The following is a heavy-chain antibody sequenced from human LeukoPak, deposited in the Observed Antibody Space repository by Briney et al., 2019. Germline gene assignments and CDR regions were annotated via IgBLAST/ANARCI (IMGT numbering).Heavy chain of an antibody. CDR2: IHYTGST. CDR3: ARSPATWYFDL. Sequence: SETLSLTCTVSGGSITSGGYYWSWIRQHPGKGLEWIGYIHYTGSTSYNPSLKSRATISVDATKSQFSLKLSSVTAADTALYYCARSPATWYFDLWGRGTLVTASS. V-gene: IGHV4-31*03. J-gene: IGHJ2*01. CDR1: GGSITSGGYY.